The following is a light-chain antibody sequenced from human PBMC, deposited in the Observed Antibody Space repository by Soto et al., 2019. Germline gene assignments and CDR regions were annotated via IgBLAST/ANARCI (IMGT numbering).Light chain of an antibody. J-gene: IGKJ4*01. CDR2: GAS. CDR1: QTISND. CDR3: QQNNKWPPVT. V-gene: IGKV3-15*01. Sequence: EVVMTQSPATVSVSPGEGVTLSCRASQTISNDLAWYQQKPGQAPRLLIYGASTRATGVPARFSGGGSGTEFNLTISSLQSEDFAVYYCQQNNKWPPVTFGGGTKVEIK.